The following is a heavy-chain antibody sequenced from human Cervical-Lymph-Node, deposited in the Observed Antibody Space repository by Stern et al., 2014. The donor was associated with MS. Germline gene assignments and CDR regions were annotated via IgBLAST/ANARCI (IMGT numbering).Heavy chain of an antibody. V-gene: IGHV1-18*04. CDR2: ISAYNGNT. CDR1: GYTFASYG. Sequence: VQLEESGAEVKKPGASVKVSCKASGYTFASYGISWVRQAPGQGPEWMGWISAYNGNTNYAQKFQDRVTLTTDTSTTTAYLELRSLTSDDTAVYYCARGNGDYGDYWGQGTLVTVSS. CDR3: ARGNGDYGDY. J-gene: IGHJ4*02. D-gene: IGHD4-17*01.